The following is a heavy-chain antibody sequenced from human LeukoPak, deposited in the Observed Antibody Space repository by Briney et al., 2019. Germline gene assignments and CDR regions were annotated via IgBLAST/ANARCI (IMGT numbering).Heavy chain of an antibody. CDR3: AKDSRAMVRGVINY. CDR2: ISGSGGST. V-gene: IGHV3-23*01. D-gene: IGHD3-10*01. J-gene: IGHJ4*02. Sequence: PGGSLRLSCAASGFTFSSYAISWVRQAPGKGLEWVSAISGSGGSTYYADSVKGRFTISRDNSKNTLYLQMNSLRAEDTAVYYCAKDSRAMVRGVINYWGQGTLVTVSS. CDR1: GFTFSSYA.